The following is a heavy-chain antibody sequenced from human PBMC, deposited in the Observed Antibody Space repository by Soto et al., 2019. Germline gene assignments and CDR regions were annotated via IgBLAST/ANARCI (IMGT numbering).Heavy chain of an antibody. CDR1: GYIFSAYY. J-gene: IGHJ5*02. V-gene: IGHV1-46*01. CDR3: ARHNSQWPNWFDP. CDR2: INPSGGTT. Sequence: ASVKVSCKASGYIFSAYYIQWVLQVPGQGLEWMGIINPSGGTTTYAQEFQGRVTMTRDTSTSTVYMELGSLRSEDTAVYYCARHNSQWPNWFDPWGQGTPVTVSS. D-gene: IGHD1-1*01.